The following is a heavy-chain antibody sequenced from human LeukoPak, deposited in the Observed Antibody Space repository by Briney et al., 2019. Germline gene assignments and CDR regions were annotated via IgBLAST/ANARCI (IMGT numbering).Heavy chain of an antibody. CDR3: ATAYYDILTGYYLDYYYYGMDV. Sequence: SVTVSFKASGGTFTIYAICWVRQAPGQGLEWMGGIIPIFGTANYTQEFQGRVTITADKSTSTAYMELSSLRSEDTAVYYCATAYYDILTGYYLDYYYYGMDVWGQGTTVTVSS. CDR1: GGTFTIYA. J-gene: IGHJ6*02. V-gene: IGHV1-69*06. CDR2: IIPIFGTA. D-gene: IGHD3-9*01.